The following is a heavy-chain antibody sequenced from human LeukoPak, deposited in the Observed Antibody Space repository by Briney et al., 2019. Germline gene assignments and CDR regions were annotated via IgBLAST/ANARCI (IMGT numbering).Heavy chain of an antibody. CDR2: ISSSGSTI. J-gene: IGHJ4*02. Sequence: GGSLRLSCAASGFTFSSYEMNWVRQAPGKGLEWVSYISSSGSTIYYADSVKGRFTISIDNAKNSLYLQMDSLRAEDTAVYYCAREHNTAMVTFDYWGQGTLVTVSS. D-gene: IGHD5-18*01. CDR3: AREHNTAMVTFDY. V-gene: IGHV3-48*03. CDR1: GFTFSSYE.